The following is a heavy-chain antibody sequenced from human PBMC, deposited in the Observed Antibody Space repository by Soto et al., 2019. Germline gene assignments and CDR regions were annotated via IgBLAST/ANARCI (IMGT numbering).Heavy chain of an antibody. Sequence: SETLSLTCTVSGGSISSYYWSWIRQPPGKGLEWIGYIYYSGSTNYNPSLKSRVTISVDTSKNQFSLKLSSVTAADTAVYYCARGAAAVPYYYYYYGMDVWGQGTKVTVSS. CDR1: GGSISSYY. CDR2: IYYSGST. V-gene: IGHV4-59*01. CDR3: ARGAAAVPYYYYYYGMDV. J-gene: IGHJ6*02. D-gene: IGHD6-13*01.